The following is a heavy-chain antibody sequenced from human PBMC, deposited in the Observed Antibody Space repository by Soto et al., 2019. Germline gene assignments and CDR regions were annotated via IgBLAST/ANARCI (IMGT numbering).Heavy chain of an antibody. CDR3: ARVGTDTSLIFGVVIIGNYFDY. CDR1: GFTFSSYS. J-gene: IGHJ4*02. D-gene: IGHD3-3*01. V-gene: IGHV3-48*01. CDR2: ISSSSSTI. Sequence: PGGSLRLSCAASGFTFSSYSMNWVRQAPGKGLEWVSYISSSSSTIYYADSVKGRFTISRDNAKNSLYLQMNSLRAEDTAVYYCARVGTDTSLIFGVVIIGNYFDYWGQGTLVTVSS.